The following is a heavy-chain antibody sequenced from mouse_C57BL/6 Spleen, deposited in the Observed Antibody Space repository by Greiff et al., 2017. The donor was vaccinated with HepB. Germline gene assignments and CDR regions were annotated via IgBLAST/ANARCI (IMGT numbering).Heavy chain of an antibody. J-gene: IGHJ3*01. CDR2: ISYSGST. V-gene: IGHV3-1*01. CDR3: ARGDDYEFAY. D-gene: IGHD2-4*01. Sequence: EVQLVESGPGMVKPSQSLSLTCTVTGYSITSGYDWHWIRHFPGNKLEWMGYISYSGSTNYNPSLKSRISITHDTSKNHFFLKLNSVTTEDTATYYCARGDDYEFAYWGQGTLVTVSA. CDR1: GYSITSGYD.